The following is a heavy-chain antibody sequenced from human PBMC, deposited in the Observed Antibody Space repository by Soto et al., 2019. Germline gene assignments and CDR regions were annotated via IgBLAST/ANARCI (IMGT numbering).Heavy chain of an antibody. Sequence: ASVKVSCKASGYTFTSYAMHWVRQAPGQRLEWMGWINAGNGNTKYSQKFQGRVTITRDTSASTAYMELSSLRSEDTAVYYCARAIAVAGAEYFQHWGQGTLVTGLL. CDR2: INAGNGNT. CDR3: ARAIAVAGAEYFQH. J-gene: IGHJ1*01. CDR1: GYTFTSYA. D-gene: IGHD6-19*01. V-gene: IGHV1-3*01.